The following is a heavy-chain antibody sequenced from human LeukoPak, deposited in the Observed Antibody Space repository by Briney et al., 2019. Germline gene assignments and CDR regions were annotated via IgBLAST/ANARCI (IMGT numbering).Heavy chain of an antibody. V-gene: IGHV3-30*02. CDR1: GFTFNSYA. J-gene: IGHJ4*02. CDR2: IWYDGSNK. D-gene: IGHD6-19*01. Sequence: GGSLRLSCAASGFTFNSYAMSWVRQAPGKGLEWVALIWYDGSNKYYADSVKGRFTISRDNSKNMLYLQMNSLRTEDTAVYYCATLRSDSSGWYYFDYWGQGTLSPSPQ. CDR3: ATLRSDSSGWYYFDY.